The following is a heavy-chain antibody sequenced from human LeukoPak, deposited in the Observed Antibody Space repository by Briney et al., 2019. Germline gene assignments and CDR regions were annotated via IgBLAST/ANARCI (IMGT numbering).Heavy chain of an antibody. J-gene: IGHJ4*02. CDR3: AKYSASSWLNYFDY. Sequence: GGSLRLSCAASGFTFSSYGMHWVRQAPGKGPEWVSAISGSGSSTYYADSVKGRFTISRDNSKNTLYLQMNSLRAEDTAVYYCAKYSASSWLNYFDYWGQGTLVTVSS. D-gene: IGHD6-13*01. V-gene: IGHV3-23*01. CDR2: ISGSGSST. CDR1: GFTFSSYG.